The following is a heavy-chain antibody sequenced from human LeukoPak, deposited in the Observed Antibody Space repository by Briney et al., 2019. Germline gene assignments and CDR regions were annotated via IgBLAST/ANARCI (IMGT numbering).Heavy chain of an antibody. CDR2: INPTTGNP. D-gene: IGHD1-14*01. CDR3: ARGTPEYYGMDV. V-gene: IGHV7-4-1*02. CDR1: GYSFTTNA. J-gene: IGHJ6*02. Sequence: GASVKVSCKASGYSFTTNAINWVRQAPGQGPEWMGWINPTTGNPTYVQGFTGRFVFSLDISVNTAYLQISNLKAEDTAVYYCARGTPEYYGMDVWGQGTTIIVSS.